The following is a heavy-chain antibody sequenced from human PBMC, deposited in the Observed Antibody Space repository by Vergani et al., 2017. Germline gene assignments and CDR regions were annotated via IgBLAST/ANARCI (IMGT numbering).Heavy chain of an antibody. CDR3: ARSHGWRFDY. J-gene: IGHJ4*02. CDR1: GGSISSGGYS. V-gene: IGHV4-30-2*01. CDR2: IYHSGST. D-gene: IGHD4-17*01. Sequence: QLQLQESGSGLVKPPQTLSLTCAVPGGSISSGGYSWSWIRQPPGKGLEWIGYIYHSGSTYYNPSPKSRVTISVDRSKNQFSLKLSSVTAADTAVYYCARSHGWRFDYWGQGTLVTVSS.